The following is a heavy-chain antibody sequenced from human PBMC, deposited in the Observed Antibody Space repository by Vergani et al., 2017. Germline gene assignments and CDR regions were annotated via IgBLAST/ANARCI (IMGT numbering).Heavy chain of an antibody. D-gene: IGHD6-13*01. CDR1: GFTFSSYG. J-gene: IGHJ6*02. Sequence: QVQLVESGGGVVQPGRSLRLSCAASGFTFSSYGMHWVRQAPGKGLEWVAVIWYDGSNKYYADSVKGRFTISRDNSKNTLYLQMNSLRAEDTAVYYCAREGRYSSSWYFPHYYYYGMDVWGQGTTVTVSS. CDR3: AREGRYSSSWYFPHYYYYGMDV. V-gene: IGHV3-33*01. CDR2: IWYDGSNK.